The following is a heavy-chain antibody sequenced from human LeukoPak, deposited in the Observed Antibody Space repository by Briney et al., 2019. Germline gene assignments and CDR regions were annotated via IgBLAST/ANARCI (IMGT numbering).Heavy chain of an antibody. D-gene: IGHD2-15*01. V-gene: IGHV1-2*02. CDR2: INPNSGAA. CDR1: GYTFTGYY. J-gene: IGHJ6*03. Sequence: ASVKVSCKASGYTFTGYYMHWVRQAPGQGLEWMGWINPNSGAADSAQQFQGRVIMTRDTSISTAYMDLGGLGSDDTAVYYCARESIVVVVAATRSDYYYYMDVWGKGTTVTISS. CDR3: ARESIVVVVAATRSDYYYYMDV.